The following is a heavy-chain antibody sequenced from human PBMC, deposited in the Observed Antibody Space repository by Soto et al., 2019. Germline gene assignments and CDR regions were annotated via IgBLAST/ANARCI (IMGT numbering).Heavy chain of an antibody. CDR3: THKGQLVGDWFDP. CDR2: IYWNGDK. D-gene: IGHD6-6*01. J-gene: IGHJ5*02. V-gene: IGHV2-5*01. CDR1: GFSLSTVGVG. Sequence: QITLKESGPTLVKPTQTLTLTCTFSGFSLSTVGVGVGWIRQPPGKALQWLALIYWNGDKYYSPSLTNRLTITKDTSKNQVVLTMTDMDPVDAGTFFCTHKGQLVGDWFDPWCQGTLVTVSS.